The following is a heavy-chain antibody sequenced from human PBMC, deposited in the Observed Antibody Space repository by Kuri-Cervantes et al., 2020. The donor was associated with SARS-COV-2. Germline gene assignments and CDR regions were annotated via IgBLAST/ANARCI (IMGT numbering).Heavy chain of an antibody. D-gene: IGHD3-9*01. V-gene: IGHV4-38-2*01. Sequence: SQTLSLTCAVSGYSISSGYYWGWIRQPPGKGLEWIGSIYHSGSTYHNPSLKSRVTISVDTSKNQFSLKLGSVTAADTAVYYCARGQGATRGIFYYYMDVWGKGTTVTVSS. CDR1: GYSISSGYY. J-gene: IGHJ6*03. CDR2: IYHSGST. CDR3: ARGQGATRGIFYYYMDV.